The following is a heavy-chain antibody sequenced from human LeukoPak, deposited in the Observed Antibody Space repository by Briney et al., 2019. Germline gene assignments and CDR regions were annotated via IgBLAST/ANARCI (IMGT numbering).Heavy chain of an antibody. CDR3: AKGYYSGGSCYGLGYYYYYGMDV. V-gene: IGHV3-30*18. Sequence: PGRSLRLSCAASGFTFSSYGMHWVRQAPGKGLEWVAVISYDGSNKYYADSVKGRFTISRDNSKNTLYLQMNSLRAEDTAVYYCAKGYYSGGSCYGLGYYYYYGMDVWGQGTTVTVSS. CDR1: GFTFSSYG. CDR2: ISYDGSNK. J-gene: IGHJ6*02. D-gene: IGHD2-15*01.